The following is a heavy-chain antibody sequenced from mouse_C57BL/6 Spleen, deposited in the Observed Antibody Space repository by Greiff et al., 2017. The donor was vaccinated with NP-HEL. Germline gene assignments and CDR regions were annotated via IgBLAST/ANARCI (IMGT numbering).Heavy chain of an antibody. J-gene: IGHJ4*01. CDR1: GFSLTSYG. V-gene: IGHV2-2*01. CDR2: IWSGGST. CDR3: ARNNGERYYAMDY. Sequence: VQLQQSGPGLVQPSQSLSITCTVSGFSLTSYGVHWVRQSPGKGLEWLGVIWSGGSTDYNAAFISRLSISKDNSKSQVFFKMNSLQADDTAIYYCARNNGERYYAMDYWGQGTSVTVSS.